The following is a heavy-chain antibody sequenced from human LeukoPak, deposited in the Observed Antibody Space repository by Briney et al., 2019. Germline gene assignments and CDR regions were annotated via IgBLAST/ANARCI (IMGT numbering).Heavy chain of an antibody. J-gene: IGHJ6*02. CDR1: GGSISSYY. D-gene: IGHD6-13*01. CDR3: ARHHSSRNYYYGMDV. Sequence: SETLSLTCTVSGGSISSYYWSWIRQPPGKGLEWIGYIYYSGSTNYNPSLKSRVTISVDTSKNQFSLKLSSVTAADTAVYYCARHHSSRNYYYGMDVWGQGTTVTVSS. V-gene: IGHV4-59*08. CDR2: IYYSGST.